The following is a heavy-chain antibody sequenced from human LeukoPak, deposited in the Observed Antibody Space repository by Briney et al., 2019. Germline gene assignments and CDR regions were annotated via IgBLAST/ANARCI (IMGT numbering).Heavy chain of an antibody. D-gene: IGHD3-3*01. V-gene: IGHV4-34*01. Sequence: TSSETLSLTCAVYGGSFSGYYWSWIRQPPGKGLEWIGEINHSGSTNYNPSLKSRVTISVDTSKNQFSLKLSSVTAADTAVYYCARCPTFFGVDIPDYWGQGTLVTVSS. CDR1: GGSFSGYY. CDR2: INHSGST. CDR3: ARCPTFFGVDIPDY. J-gene: IGHJ4*02.